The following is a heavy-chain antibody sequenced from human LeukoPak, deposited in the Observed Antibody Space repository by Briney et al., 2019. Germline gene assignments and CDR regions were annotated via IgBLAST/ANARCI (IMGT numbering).Heavy chain of an antibody. D-gene: IGHD2-2*01. Sequence: PSETLSLTCTVSGGSISSSSYYWGGIRQPPGKGLEWIGSIYYSGSTYYNRTLKSRVTISVDTSKNQFSLKLSSVTAADTAVYYCARASYCSSTSCYLRKTYYMDVWGKGTTVTVSS. CDR1: GGSISSSSYY. CDR2: IYYSGST. V-gene: IGHV4-39*07. J-gene: IGHJ6*03. CDR3: ARASYCSSTSCYLRKTYYMDV.